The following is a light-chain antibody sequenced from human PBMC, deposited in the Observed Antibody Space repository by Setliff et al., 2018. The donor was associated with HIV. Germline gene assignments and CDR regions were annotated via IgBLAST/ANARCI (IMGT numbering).Light chain of an antibody. Sequence: QSALTQPASVSGSPGQSITISCTGTSSDVGAYNYVSWYQQHPGKAPKLMIYDVSKRPSGVSNRFSGSKSGNTASLTISGLQTEDEADYYCSSYTSSSTYVFGTGTKATVL. J-gene: IGLJ1*01. V-gene: IGLV2-14*01. CDR3: SSYTSSSTYV. CDR1: SSDVGAYNY. CDR2: DVS.